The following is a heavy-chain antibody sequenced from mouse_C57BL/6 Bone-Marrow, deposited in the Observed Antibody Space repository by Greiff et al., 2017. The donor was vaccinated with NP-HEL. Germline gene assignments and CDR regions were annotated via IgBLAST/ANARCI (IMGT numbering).Heavy chain of an antibody. CDR1: GYTFTSYW. V-gene: IGHV1-59*01. J-gene: IGHJ3*01. CDR2: IDPSDSYT. Sequence: VQLQQPGAELVRPGTSVKLSCKASGYTFTSYWMHWVKQRPGQGLEWIGVIDPSDSYTNYNQKFKGKATLTVDTSSSTAYVQLSSLTSEDSAVYYCASLAYWGQGTLVTVSA. CDR3: ASLAY.